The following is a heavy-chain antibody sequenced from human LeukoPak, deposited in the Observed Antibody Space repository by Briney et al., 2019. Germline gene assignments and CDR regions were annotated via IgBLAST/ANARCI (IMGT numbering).Heavy chain of an antibody. D-gene: IGHD3-22*01. CDR2: IYSGGST. Sequence: GGSLRLSCAASGFTVSSNYMSWVRQAPGKGLEWVSVIYSGGSTYYADSVKGRFTISRDNSKSTLYIQMNSLRAEDTAVYYCAKDLGVVITKSYAFDIWGQGTMVTVSS. V-gene: IGHV3-53*01. CDR1: GFTVSSNY. J-gene: IGHJ3*02. CDR3: AKDLGVVITKSYAFDI.